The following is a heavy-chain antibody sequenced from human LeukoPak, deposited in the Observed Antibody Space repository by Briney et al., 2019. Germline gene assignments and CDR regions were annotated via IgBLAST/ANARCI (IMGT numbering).Heavy chain of an antibody. CDR3: ARGRRDYGNYEGTLEC. V-gene: IGHV3-48*01. Sequence: GGSLRLSCAASGFTFSSYTMDWVRQAPGEGLEWVAYISTSSRTIYYADSVKGRFTISRDAAKNSLSLHMDSLRAEDTPVYYCARGRRDYGNYEGTLECWGQGTLVTVSS. CDR1: GFTFSSYT. J-gene: IGHJ4*02. CDR2: ISTSSRTI. D-gene: IGHD4-11*01.